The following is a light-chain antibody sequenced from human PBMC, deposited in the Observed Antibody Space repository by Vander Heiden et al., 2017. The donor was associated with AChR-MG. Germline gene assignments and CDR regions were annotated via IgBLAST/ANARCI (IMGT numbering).Light chain of an antibody. CDR1: SSNIGRNT. J-gene: IGLJ3*02. CDR3: AAWDDSLNGWV. CDR2: STN. Sequence: QSVLTQPPSASGTPGQRVTISCSGSSSNIGRNTVNWYQQLPGTAPKLVIYSTNQRPSRVPDRFSGSESGTSASLAISGLQSEDEADYYCAAWDDSLNGWVFGGGTKLTVL. V-gene: IGLV1-44*01.